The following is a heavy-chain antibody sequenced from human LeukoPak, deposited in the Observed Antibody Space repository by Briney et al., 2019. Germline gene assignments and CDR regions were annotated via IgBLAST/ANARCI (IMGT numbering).Heavy chain of an antibody. CDR1: GFSLSTQRIR. V-gene: IGHV2-70*04. CDR3: ARYSRGLDYMDV. J-gene: IGHJ6*03. D-gene: IGHD6-19*01. Sequence: SGPTLLNPTQSLQLTCNFSGFSLSTQRIRLSWIRQTPGKALEWLAHTDRGDDKSYSTSLRTKLTISKDTSKNQVVLTVTNMDPADTGTYYCARYSRGLDYMDVWGKGTTVSVSS. CDR2: TDRGDDK.